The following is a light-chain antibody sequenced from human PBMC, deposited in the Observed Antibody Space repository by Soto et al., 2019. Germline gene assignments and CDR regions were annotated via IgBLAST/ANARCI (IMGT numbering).Light chain of an antibody. CDR2: AAS. J-gene: IGKJ2*01. Sequence: DIQMTQSPSSLSASVGDRVTITCRAGQSIAYYVNWFQQKPGKAPKLLIYAASSLQSGVPSRFSGSGSGTDFTLTISSLQPEDFATYYCQQSSNSPMYTFGQGT. V-gene: IGKV1-39*01. CDR1: QSIAYY. CDR3: QQSSNSPMYT.